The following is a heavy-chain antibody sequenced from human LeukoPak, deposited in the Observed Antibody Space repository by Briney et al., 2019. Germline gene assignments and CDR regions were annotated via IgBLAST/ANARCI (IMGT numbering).Heavy chain of an antibody. J-gene: IGHJ4*02. CDR2: ISSTSSTI. D-gene: IGHD1-26*01. CDR3: ARDLISGHYTFDY. CDR1: GFPFSSFS. Sequence: GGSLRLSCAASGFPFSSFSMNWVRQAPGKGLEWVSYISSTSSTIYYADSVKGRFTISRDNAKNSLYLQMNSLRDEDTAVYFCARDLISGHYTFDYWGQGTLVIVSS. V-gene: IGHV3-48*02.